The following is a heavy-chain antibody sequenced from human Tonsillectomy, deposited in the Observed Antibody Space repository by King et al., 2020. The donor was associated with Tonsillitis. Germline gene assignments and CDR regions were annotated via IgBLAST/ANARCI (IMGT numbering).Heavy chain of an antibody. Sequence: QVQLVESGGGVVQSGRSLRLSCVAFGVGFSTYGMHWVRQAPGKGLEWVGFIDYDGTETHYADSVKGRFTISRDNYQNTLYLQVNSLRVEDTAVYYCATPGGHSSADDPLIHLWGQGTPVTVSS. V-gene: IGHV3-30*02. J-gene: IGHJ5*02. CDR1: GVGFSTYG. CDR3: ATPGGHSSADDPLIHL. D-gene: IGHD3-22*01. CDR2: IDYDGTET.